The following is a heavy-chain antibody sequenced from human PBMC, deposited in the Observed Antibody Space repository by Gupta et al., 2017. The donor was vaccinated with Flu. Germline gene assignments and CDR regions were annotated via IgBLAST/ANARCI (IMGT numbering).Heavy chain of an antibody. D-gene: IGHD5/OR15-5a*01. CDR1: GDTFSKYA. J-gene: IGHJ6*02. Sequence: QVHLVQSGAEVKKPGSSVSVSCKASGDTFSKYAIAWVRQAPGQGLEWMGDIVPLFGTAMYAEKFQGRVTITADKSTTTAYMTVSSLGSEDTAVYYCARWPVSPGPDYHIYGMDGGGQGTTVIVSS. CDR3: ARWPVSPGPDYHIYGMDG. V-gene: IGHV1-69*06. CDR2: IVPLFGTA.